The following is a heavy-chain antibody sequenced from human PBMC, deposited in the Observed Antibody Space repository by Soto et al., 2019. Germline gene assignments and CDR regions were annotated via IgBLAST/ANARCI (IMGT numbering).Heavy chain of an antibody. J-gene: IGHJ5*02. CDR1: GDSFNSDFFY. D-gene: IGHD3-3*01. CDR3: ARDRRFCNLRGCHASNWFDP. Sequence: QVQLQESGPGLVKPSETLSLTCSVSGDSFNSDFFYWAWIRQRPGEGLEWIGDIYSSGSTNYNPSLKSRVTISLQTSKNQFSLTLTSVTAADTAIYYCARDRRFCNLRGCHASNWFDPWGQGVVVTVSS. CDR2: IYSSGST. V-gene: IGHV4-61*01.